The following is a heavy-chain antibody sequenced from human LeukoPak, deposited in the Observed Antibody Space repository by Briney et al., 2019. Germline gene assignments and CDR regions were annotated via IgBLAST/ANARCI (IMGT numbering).Heavy chain of an antibody. CDR2: IIPIFGTA. Sequence: GSSVKVSCKASGGTFSSYAISWVRQAPGQGLEWMVGIIPIFGTANYAQKFQGRVTITADKSTSTAYMELSSLRSEDTAVYYCARGELLWFGKGHYYYYYMDVWGKGTTVTVSS. J-gene: IGHJ6*03. CDR1: GGTFSSYA. D-gene: IGHD3-10*01. CDR3: ARGELLWFGKGHYYYYYMDV. V-gene: IGHV1-69*06.